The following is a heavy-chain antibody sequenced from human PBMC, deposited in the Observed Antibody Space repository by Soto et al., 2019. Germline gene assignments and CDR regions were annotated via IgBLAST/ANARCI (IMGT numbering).Heavy chain of an antibody. Sequence: SETLSLTCTVSGGSVNSGSHYWSWIRQSPGKGLEWIGYIFYNGGTNNNPSLKSRVTISVDKSKNQFSLKLSSVTAADTAVYYCALSYDSSGYYYYYYGMDVWGQGTTVTVSS. D-gene: IGHD3-22*01. CDR2: IFYNGGT. J-gene: IGHJ6*02. CDR1: GGSVNSGSHY. V-gene: IGHV4-61*01. CDR3: ALSYDSSGYYYYYYGMDV.